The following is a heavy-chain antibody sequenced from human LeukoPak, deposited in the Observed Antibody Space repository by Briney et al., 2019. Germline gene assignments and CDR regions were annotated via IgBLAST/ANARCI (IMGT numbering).Heavy chain of an antibody. CDR3: ARDGPLSSSWYWYFDL. CDR1: GDSVSSNSAA. D-gene: IGHD6-13*01. Sequence: SQTLSLTCAISGDSVSSNSAAWNWIRQSPSRGLEWLGRTYYRSKWYNDYAVSRITINPDTSKNQFSLQLNPVTPEDTAVYYCARDGPLSSSWYWYFDLWGRGTLVTVSS. J-gene: IGHJ2*01. V-gene: IGHV6-1*01. CDR2: TYYRSKWYN.